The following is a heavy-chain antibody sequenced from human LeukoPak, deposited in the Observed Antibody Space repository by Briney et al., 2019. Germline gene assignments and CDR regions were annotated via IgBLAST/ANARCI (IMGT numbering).Heavy chain of an antibody. CDR2: IIPIFGTA. V-gene: IGHV1-69*13. Sequence: GASVKVSCKASGGTFSSYAISWVRQAPGQGLEWMGGIIPIFGTANYAQKFQGRVTITADESTSTAYMELSSLRSEDTAVYYCASDQVAVGADYYYYYMDVWGKGTTVTISS. CDR3: ASDQVAVGADYYYYYMDV. J-gene: IGHJ6*03. CDR1: GGTFSSYA. D-gene: IGHD1-26*01.